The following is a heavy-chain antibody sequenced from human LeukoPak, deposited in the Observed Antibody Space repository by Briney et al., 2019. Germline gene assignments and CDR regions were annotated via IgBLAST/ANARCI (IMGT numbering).Heavy chain of an antibody. CDR2: IYYSGST. D-gene: IGHD6-19*01. Sequence: PSETLSLTCTVSGGSISSSSYYWGWIRQPPGKGLEWIGSIYYSGSTYYNPSLKSRVTISVDTSKNQFSLKLSSVTAADTAVYYCARSYSSGWSVTLYYGMDVWAKGPRSPSP. CDR3: ARSYSSGWSVTLYYGMDV. J-gene: IGHJ6*02. CDR1: GGSISSSSYY. V-gene: IGHV4-39*01.